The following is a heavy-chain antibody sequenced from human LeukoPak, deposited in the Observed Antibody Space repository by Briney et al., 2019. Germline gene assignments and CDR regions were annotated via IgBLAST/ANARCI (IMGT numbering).Heavy chain of an antibody. CDR1: GFTFSSYS. CDR3: ASIGYSYGYNYYYYMDV. J-gene: IGHJ6*03. V-gene: IGHV3-21*01. D-gene: IGHD5-18*01. CDR2: ISSSSSYI. Sequence: GGSLRLSCAASGFTFSSYSMNWVRQAPGKGLEWVSSISSSSSYIYYADSVKGRFTISRDNAKNSLYLQMNSLRAEDTAVYYCASIGYSYGYNYYYYMDVWGKGTTVTVSS.